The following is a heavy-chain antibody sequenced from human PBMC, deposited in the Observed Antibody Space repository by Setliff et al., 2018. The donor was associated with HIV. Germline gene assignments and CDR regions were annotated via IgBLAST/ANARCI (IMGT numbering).Heavy chain of an antibody. D-gene: IGHD3-3*01. CDR1: GYSFSSYG. CDR3: ARAATNAFWSGYLGY. V-gene: IGHV1-18*01. J-gene: IGHJ4*02. Sequence: GASVKVSCKASGYSFSSYGIGWVRLAPGQGLEWMGWMSTDNGNTNYAQKVQGRVTITRDTSASTGYMEVNSLRPEDTAVYYCARAATNAFWSGYLGYWGQGTLVTVSS. CDR2: MSTDNGNT.